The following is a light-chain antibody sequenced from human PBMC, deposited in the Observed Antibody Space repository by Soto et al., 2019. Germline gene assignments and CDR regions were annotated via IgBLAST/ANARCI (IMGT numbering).Light chain of an antibody. CDR3: QQYYTYPA. CDR2: AAS. CDR1: QGISSY. Sequence: AIRMTQSPSSLSASTGDRVTITCRASQGISSYLAWYQQKPGKAHKLLIYAASTLHSGVPSRFGGSGSGTYCTLTIRCLQSEDFATYYCQQYYTYPAFGGGTKVEIK. V-gene: IGKV1-8*01. J-gene: IGKJ4*01.